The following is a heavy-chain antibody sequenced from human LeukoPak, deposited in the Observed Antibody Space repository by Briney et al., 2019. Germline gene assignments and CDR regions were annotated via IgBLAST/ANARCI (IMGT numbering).Heavy chain of an antibody. CDR1: GASISSGSNY. J-gene: IGHJ4*02. V-gene: IGHV4-39*07. Sequence: SETLSLTCSVSGASISSGSNYWGWIRQPPGKTLEWIGSIYSSGSTYYNSSLQSRVIIIIDTPKNHFSLTLSSVTAADTAVYYCARRQNGVRGVSLGYWGQGTLVTVSS. CDR3: ARRQNGVRGVSLGY. D-gene: IGHD3-10*01. CDR2: IYSSGST.